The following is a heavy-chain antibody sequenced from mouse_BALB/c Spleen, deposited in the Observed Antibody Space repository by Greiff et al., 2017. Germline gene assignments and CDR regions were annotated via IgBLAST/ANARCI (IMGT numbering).Heavy chain of an antibody. CDR1: GFSLTSYG. V-gene: IGHV2-4-1*01. Sequence: VQVVESGPGLVQPSQSLSITCTVSGFSLTSYGVHWVRQSPGKGLEWLGVIWSGGSTDYNAAFISRLSISKDNSKSQVFFKMNSLQADDTAIYYCARNEEGITTVVPYWGQGTLVTVSA. J-gene: IGHJ3*01. CDR2: IWSGGST. D-gene: IGHD1-1*01. CDR3: ARNEEGITTVVPY.